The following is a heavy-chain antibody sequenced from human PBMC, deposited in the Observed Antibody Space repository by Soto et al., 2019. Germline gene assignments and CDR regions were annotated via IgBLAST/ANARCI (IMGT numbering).Heavy chain of an antibody. CDR2: ILFSGSA. CDR3: ARDPSYYDTTGYYHGTPYGLDV. J-gene: IGHJ6*02. CDR1: GDSISNYY. V-gene: IGHV4-59*01. Sequence: QVQLQESGPGLVKPSETLSLTCTVSGDSISNYYWGWIRQPPGKGLEWIGYILFSGSANYNPSLESRITISVDTSKNQFSLKLRSVTAADTAVYYCARDPSYYDTTGYYHGTPYGLDVWGLGTTVTASS. D-gene: IGHD3-22*01.